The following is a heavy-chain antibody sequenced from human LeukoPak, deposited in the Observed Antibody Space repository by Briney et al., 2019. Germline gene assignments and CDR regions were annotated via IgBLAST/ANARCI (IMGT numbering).Heavy chain of an antibody. V-gene: IGHV3-23*01. CDR1: GITFSSYA. D-gene: IGHD6-6*01. J-gene: IGHJ5*02. Sequence: GGSLRLSCAASGITFSSYAMSWVRQAPGKGLEWVSSFSGSGGSTYYADSVKGRFTISRDNSKNTLYLQMNSLRAEDTAVYYCARGSLFSRAARSFFSWGQGTLVTVSS. CDR2: FSGSGGST. CDR3: ARGSLFSRAARSFFS.